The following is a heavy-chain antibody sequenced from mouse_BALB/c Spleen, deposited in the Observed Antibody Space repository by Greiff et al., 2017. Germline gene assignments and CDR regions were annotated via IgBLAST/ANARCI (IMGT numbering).Heavy chain of an antibody. CDR3: ARSEGTWFAY. V-gene: IGHV1S56*01. J-gene: IGHJ3*01. Sequence: VQLQESGPELVKPGASVRISCKASGYTFTSYYIHWVKQRPGQGLEWIGWIYPGNVNTKYNEKFKGKATLTADKSSSTAYMQLSSLTSEDSAVYFCARSEGTWFAYWGQGTLVTVSA. CDR2: IYPGNVNT. CDR1: GYTFTSYY.